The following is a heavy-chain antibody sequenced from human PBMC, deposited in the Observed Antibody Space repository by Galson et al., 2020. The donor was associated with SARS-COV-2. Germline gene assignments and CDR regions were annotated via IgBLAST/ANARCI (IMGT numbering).Heavy chain of an antibody. CDR2: IKQDGSDR. Sequence: GASPKISCAASGFTFSSYWMSWVRQAPGKGLEWVANIKQDGSDRYYVDSVKGRFTISSDNAKNSVYLQMNSLRAEDTAVYYCARDQDGYKDFWGQGTLVTVSA. D-gene: IGHD5-18*01. V-gene: IGHV3-7*01. CDR3: ARDQDGYKDF. J-gene: IGHJ4*02. CDR1: GFTFSSYW.